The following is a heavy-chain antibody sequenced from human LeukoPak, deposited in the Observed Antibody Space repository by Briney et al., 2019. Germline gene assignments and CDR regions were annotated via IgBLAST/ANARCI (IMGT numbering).Heavy chain of an antibody. D-gene: IGHD5-18*01. Sequence: GGSLRLSCAASGFTFRSSSMNWVRQAPGKGLEWVSSISSSSSHIYDADSVKGRFTISRDNAKNSLFLQMNSLRAEDTAVYYCARDQGVTPGRPGAFDIWGQGTMVTVSS. V-gene: IGHV3-21*01. CDR3: ARDQGVTPGRPGAFDI. CDR1: GFTFRSSS. J-gene: IGHJ3*02. CDR2: ISSSSSHI.